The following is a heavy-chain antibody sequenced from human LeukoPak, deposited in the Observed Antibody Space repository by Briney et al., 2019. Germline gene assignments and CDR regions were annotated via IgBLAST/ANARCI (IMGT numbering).Heavy chain of an antibody. D-gene: IGHD3-22*01. Sequence: GASVKVSCKAAGYTVPYYYMSWGRQAPGQGLEWVGMISPTGQYARLAQDFQSRVTLTRDACTSTVYMEMNSLTSEETTAYYCTSFVSSGHYRFVYWGQGPLVTVSA. J-gene: IGHJ4*02. V-gene: IGHV1-46*01. CDR1: GYTVPYYY. CDR2: ISPTGQYA. CDR3: TSFVSSGHYRFVY.